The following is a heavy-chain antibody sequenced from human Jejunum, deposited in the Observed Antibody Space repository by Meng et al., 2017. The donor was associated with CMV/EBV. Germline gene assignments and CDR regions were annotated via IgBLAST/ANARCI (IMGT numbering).Heavy chain of an antibody. CDR3: ARGFRSYVDYFDY. D-gene: IGHD1-26*01. CDR2: IIPIFGTA. V-gene: IGHV1-69*05. CDR1: GGTFSSYA. Sequence: CQASGGTFSSYAISWVRQAPGHGLEWMGEIIPIFGTANYAQKFQGRVTITTDESTSTAYMELSSLRSEDTAVYYCARGFRSYVDYFDYWGQGTLVTVSS. J-gene: IGHJ4*02.